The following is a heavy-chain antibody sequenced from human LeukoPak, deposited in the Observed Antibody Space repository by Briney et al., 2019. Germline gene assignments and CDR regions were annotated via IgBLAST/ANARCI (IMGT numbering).Heavy chain of an antibody. CDR2: IYYSGST. CDR3: AREDYYMDV. J-gene: IGHJ6*03. Sequence: NPSETLSLTCTVSGTSMRGYYWSWIRQPPGKGLEWIGYIYYSGSTNYNLSLKSRVTISVDTSKNQFSLKMYSVTAAETAMYYCAREDYYMDVWGKGTTVTVSS. CDR1: GTSMRGYY. V-gene: IGHV4-59*01.